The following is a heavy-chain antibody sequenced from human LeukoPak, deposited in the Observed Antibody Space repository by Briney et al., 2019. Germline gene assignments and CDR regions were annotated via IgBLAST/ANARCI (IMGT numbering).Heavy chain of an antibody. CDR1: GYTFTSYG. V-gene: IGHV1-18*01. CDR2: ISAYNGNT. J-gene: IGHJ4*02. D-gene: IGHD3-22*01. CDR3: ARGDYYDSSGYWLGLYYFDY. Sequence: ASVKVSCKASGYTFTSYGISWVRQAPGQGLEWMGWISAYNGNTNYAQKLQGGVTMTTDTSTSTAYMELRSLRSDDTAVYYCARGDYYDSSGYWLGLYYFDYWGQGTLVTVSS.